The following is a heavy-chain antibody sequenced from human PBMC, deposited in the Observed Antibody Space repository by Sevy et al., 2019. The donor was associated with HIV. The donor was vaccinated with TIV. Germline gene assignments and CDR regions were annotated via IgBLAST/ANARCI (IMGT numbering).Heavy chain of an antibody. V-gene: IGHV3-7*01. J-gene: IGHJ4*02. CDR3: ASNTYHYDSNTYYPVY. CDR1: GFNLSPYW. CDR2: IKQDGNEK. Sequence: GGSLRLSCVASGFNLSPYWMTWVRQAPGKGLEWVANIKQDGNEKYYVDSVKGRFTVSRDNAKNALYLQMYSLRVEDTVVYFCASNTYHYDSNTYYPVYWGQGTRVIVSS. D-gene: IGHD3-22*01.